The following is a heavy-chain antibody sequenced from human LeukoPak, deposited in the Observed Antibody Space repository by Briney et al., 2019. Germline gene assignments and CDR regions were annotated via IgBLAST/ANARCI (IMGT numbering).Heavy chain of an antibody. V-gene: IGHV1-46*01. CDR3: ARGAYYDILTGSVSLLDAFDI. Sequence: ASVKVSCKASGYTFTSYYMHWVQQAPGQGLEWMGIINPSGGSTSYAQKFQGRVTMTRDTSTSTVYMELSSLRSEDTAVYYCARGAYYDILTGSVSLLDAFDIWGQGTMVTVSS. J-gene: IGHJ3*02. CDR1: GYTFTSYY. CDR2: INPSGGST. D-gene: IGHD3-9*01.